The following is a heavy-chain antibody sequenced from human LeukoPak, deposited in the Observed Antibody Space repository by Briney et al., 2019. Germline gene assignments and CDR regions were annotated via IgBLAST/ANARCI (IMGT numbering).Heavy chain of an antibody. J-gene: IGHJ6*03. CDR1: GFTFDDYG. D-gene: IGHD6-13*01. V-gene: IGHV3-20*04. CDR3: AREAAGTLGYYYYMDV. CDR2: INWNGGST. Sequence: RSGGSLRLSCAASGFTFDDYGMSWVRQAPGKGLEWVSGINWNGGSTGYADSVKGRFTISRDNAKNSLYLQMNSLRAEDTALYYCAREAAGTLGYYYYMDVWGKGTTVTVSS.